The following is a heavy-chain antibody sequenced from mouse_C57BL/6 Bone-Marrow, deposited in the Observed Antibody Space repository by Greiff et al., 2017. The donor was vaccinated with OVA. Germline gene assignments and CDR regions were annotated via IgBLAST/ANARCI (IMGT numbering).Heavy chain of an antibody. J-gene: IGHJ2*01. V-gene: IGHV5-16*01. CDR1: GFTFSDYY. CDR3: ARGLLRGYFDY. D-gene: IGHD2-10*01. Sequence: DVKLVESEGGLVQPGSSMKLSCTASGFTFSDYYMAWVRQVPEKGLEWVANINYDGSSTYYLDSLKSRFIISRDNAKNILYLQMSSLKSEDTATYYCARGLLRGYFDYWGQGTTLTVSS. CDR2: INYDGSST.